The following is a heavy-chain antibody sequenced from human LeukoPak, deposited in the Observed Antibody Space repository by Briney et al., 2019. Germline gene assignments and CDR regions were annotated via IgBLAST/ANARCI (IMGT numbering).Heavy chain of an antibody. CDR2: ITPNTVGT. V-gene: IGHV1-2*02. D-gene: IGHD3-22*01. CDR3: ARTYYYDSSGLIDAFDI. Sequence: ASLKVSCKASGYTFTGYYIHWVRQAPGQGLEWMGWITPNTVGTNYAQKFQGRVTMTRDTSISTAYMELSRLRSDDTAVYYCARTYYYDSSGLIDAFDIWGQGTMVTVSS. J-gene: IGHJ3*02. CDR1: GYTFTGYY.